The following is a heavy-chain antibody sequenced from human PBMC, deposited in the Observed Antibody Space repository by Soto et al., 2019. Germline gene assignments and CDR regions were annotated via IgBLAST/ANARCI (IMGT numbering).Heavy chain of an antibody. Sequence: QVQLVQSGAEVKKPGSSVKVSYKASGGTFSSYTISWVRQAPGQGLEWMGRIIPILGIANYAQKFQGRVTITADKSTSTAYMELSSLRSEDTAVYYCARAGSGHKFDYWGQGTLVTVSS. CDR3: ARAGSGHKFDY. CDR1: GGTFSSYT. V-gene: IGHV1-69*02. CDR2: IIPILGIA. D-gene: IGHD6-19*01. J-gene: IGHJ4*02.